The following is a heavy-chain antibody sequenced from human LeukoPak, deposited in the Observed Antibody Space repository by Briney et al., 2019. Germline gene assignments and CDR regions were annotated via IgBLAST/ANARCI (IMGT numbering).Heavy chain of an antibody. V-gene: IGHV3-21*01. D-gene: IGHD6-6*01. J-gene: IGHJ6*03. CDR1: GFTFNTYT. CDR2: ISNSGGST. Sequence: GESLRLSCAASGFTFNTYTMYWVRQAPGKGLEWVSGISNSGGSTYYADSVKGRFTISRDNAKNSLYLQMNSLRAEDTAVYYCARDNRGWQGIAARPKRSDYYYMDVWGKGTTVTVSS. CDR3: ARDNRGWQGIAARPKRSDYYYMDV.